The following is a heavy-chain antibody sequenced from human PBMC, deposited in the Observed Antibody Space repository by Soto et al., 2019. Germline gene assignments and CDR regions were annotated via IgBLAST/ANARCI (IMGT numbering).Heavy chain of an antibody. V-gene: IGHV1-18*01. CDR3: ARDRRTTVTTKFHDAFDI. D-gene: IGHD4-17*01. Sequence: GASVKVSCKASGYTFTSYGISWVRQAPGQGLEWMGWISAYNGNTNYAQKLQGRVTMTTDTSTSTAYMELRSLRSDDTAVYYCARDRRTTVTTKFHDAFDIWGQGTMVTVSS. J-gene: IGHJ3*02. CDR2: ISAYNGNT. CDR1: GYTFTSYG.